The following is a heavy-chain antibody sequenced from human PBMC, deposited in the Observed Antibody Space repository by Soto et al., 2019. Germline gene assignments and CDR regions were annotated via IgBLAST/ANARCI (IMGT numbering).Heavy chain of an antibody. CDR1: GFTFSSYA. V-gene: IGHV3-23*01. Sequence: LRLSCAASGFTFSSYAMSWVRQAPGKGLEWVSAISGSGGSTYYADSVKGRFTISRDNSKNTLYLQMNSLRAEDTAVYYCAKGPRLWILNWFDPWGQGTLVTVSS. CDR3: AKGPRLWILNWFDP. D-gene: IGHD2-21*01. CDR2: ISGSGGST. J-gene: IGHJ5*02.